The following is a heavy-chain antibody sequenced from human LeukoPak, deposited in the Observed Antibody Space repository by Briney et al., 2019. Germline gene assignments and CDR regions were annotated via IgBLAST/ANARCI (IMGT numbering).Heavy chain of an antibody. J-gene: IGHJ6*02. CDR2: ISYDGSNK. D-gene: IGHD5-18*01. CDR1: GFTFSSYA. V-gene: IGHV3-30-3*01. Sequence: QPGGSLRLSCAASGFTFSSYAMHWVRQAPGTGLEWVAVISYDGSNKYYADSVKGRFTISRDNSKNTLYLQMNSLRAEDTAVYYCARGPRGGYSYGDYYYYGMDVWGQGTTVTVSS. CDR3: ARGPRGGYSYGDYYYYGMDV.